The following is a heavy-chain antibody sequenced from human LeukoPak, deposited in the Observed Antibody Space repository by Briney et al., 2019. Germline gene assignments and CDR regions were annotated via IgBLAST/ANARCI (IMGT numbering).Heavy chain of an antibody. Sequence: TSETLSLTCTVSGGSISSSTYYWGWIRQPPGKGLEWIGSIYYSGSTYYNPSLKSRVTISVDTSKNQFSLKLSSVTAADTAAYYCARYNYGSGSYLFDYWGRGTLVTVSS. D-gene: IGHD3-10*01. CDR1: GGSISSSTYY. CDR3: ARYNYGSGSYLFDY. J-gene: IGHJ4*02. CDR2: IYYSGST. V-gene: IGHV4-39*01.